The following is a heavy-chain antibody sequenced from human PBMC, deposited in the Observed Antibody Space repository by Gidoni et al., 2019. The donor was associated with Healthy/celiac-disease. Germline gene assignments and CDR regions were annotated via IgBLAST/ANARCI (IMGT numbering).Heavy chain of an antibody. CDR3: TTPILWHGKEYFQH. Sequence: EVQLVESGGGLVKPGGSLRLSCAASGCTFSNAWMSWGRQAPGKGLEWVGRIKSKTDGGTTDYAAPVKGRFTISRDDSKNTLYLQMNSLKTEDTAVYYCTTPILWHGKEYFQHWGQGTLVTVSS. J-gene: IGHJ1*01. V-gene: IGHV3-15*01. CDR1: GCTFSNAW. D-gene: IGHD2-21*01. CDR2: IKSKTDGGTT.